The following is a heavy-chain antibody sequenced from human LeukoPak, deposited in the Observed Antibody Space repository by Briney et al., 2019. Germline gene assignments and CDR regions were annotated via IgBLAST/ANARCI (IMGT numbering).Heavy chain of an antibody. CDR1: GSTFSSYT. CDR3: ARAIVYCSSTSCYISDAFDI. V-gene: IGHV1-8*03. J-gene: IGHJ3*02. D-gene: IGHD2-2*02. Sequence: ASVKVSCKASGSTFSSYTISWVRQATGQGLEWMGWMNPNSGNTGYAQKFQGRVTITRNTSISTAYMELSSLRSEDTAVYYCARAIVYCSSTSCYISDAFDIWGQGTMVTVSS. CDR2: MNPNSGNT.